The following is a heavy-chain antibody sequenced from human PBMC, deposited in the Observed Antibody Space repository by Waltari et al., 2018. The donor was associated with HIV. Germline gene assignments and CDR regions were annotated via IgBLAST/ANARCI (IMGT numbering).Heavy chain of an antibody. Sequence: QVQLVESGGGVVQPGRSLRLSCAAAGFTFSNYGMHWVRQAPGKGLEWVAVIWYDGRNKYYGDSVKGRFTISRDNSKNTLYLQMNSLRAEDTAVYYCARDRSGGIAVAGAAEHFQHWGQGTLVTVSS. D-gene: IGHD6-19*01. CDR3: ARDRSGGIAVAGAAEHFQH. V-gene: IGHV3-33*01. J-gene: IGHJ1*01. CDR1: GFTFSNYG. CDR2: IWYDGRNK.